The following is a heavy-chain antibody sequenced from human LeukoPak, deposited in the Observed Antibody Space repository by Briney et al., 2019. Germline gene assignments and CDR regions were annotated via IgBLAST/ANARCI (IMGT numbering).Heavy chain of an antibody. CDR2: IDWDDDK. J-gene: IGHJ4*02. CDR3: GRRTGDEIGGGHYFDY. CDR1: GFSLSTSGTC. V-gene: IGHV2-70*11. D-gene: IGHD3-16*01. Sequence: SGPALVKPTQTLTLTCTFSGFSLSTSGTCVNWIRQPPGKALEWLARIDWDDDKYYTTSLRTRLTISKDTSKNQVLLTMTNMEPVETATFYCGRRTGDEIGGGHYFDYWGQGTLVTVSS.